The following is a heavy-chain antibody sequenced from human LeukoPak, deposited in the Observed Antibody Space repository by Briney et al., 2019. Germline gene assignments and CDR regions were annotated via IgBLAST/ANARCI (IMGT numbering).Heavy chain of an antibody. CDR2: IDYSGST. V-gene: IGHV4-39*07. J-gene: IGHJ4*02. D-gene: IGHD4-17*01. CDR1: GDSSSNSIYY. Sequence: SETLSLTCTVSGDSSSNSIYYWGWIRQPPGRGLDWIGSIDYSGSTYYNPSLKSRATISIDMSKNQFSLKLSSVTAADTAVYYCARDGYGDYYFDYWGQGTLVTVSS. CDR3: ARDGYGDYYFDY.